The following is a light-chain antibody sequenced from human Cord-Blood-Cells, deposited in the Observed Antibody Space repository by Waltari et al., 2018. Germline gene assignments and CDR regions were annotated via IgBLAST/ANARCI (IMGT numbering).Light chain of an antibody. CDR1: QSVLYSSNNKNY. CDR2: WAS. CDR3: QQYYSTPPIT. J-gene: IGKJ5*01. V-gene: IGKV4-1*01. Sequence: DIVMTQSPDPLAVSLGERATINCKSSQSVLYSSNNKNYLAWYQQKPGQPPKLLISWASTRESGVPDRFSGSGSGTDFTITISSLQAEDVAVYYCQQYYSTPPITFGQGTRLEIK.